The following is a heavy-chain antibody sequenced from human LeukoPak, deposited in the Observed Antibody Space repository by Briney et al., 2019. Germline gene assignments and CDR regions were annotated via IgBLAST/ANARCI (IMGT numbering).Heavy chain of an antibody. Sequence: GGSLRLSCAASGFTFSSYEMNWVRQAPGKGLEWVSYISSSGSTIYYADSVKGRFTISRDNAKNSLYLQMNSLRAEDTAVYYCVRVDSSGYGLHWGLDYWGQGTLVTVSS. D-gene: IGHD3-22*01. CDR2: ISSSGSTI. CDR3: VRVDSSGYGLHWGLDY. J-gene: IGHJ4*02. CDR1: GFTFSSYE. V-gene: IGHV3-48*03.